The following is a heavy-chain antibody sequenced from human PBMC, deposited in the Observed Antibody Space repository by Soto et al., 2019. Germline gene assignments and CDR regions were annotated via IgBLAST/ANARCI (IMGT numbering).Heavy chain of an antibody. CDR1: GGSISSHY. J-gene: IGHJ4*02. V-gene: IGHV4-39*01. CDR2: VYYSGST. CDR3: GRLEGLATISYYFDY. D-gene: IGHD3-9*01. Sequence: SETLSLTCTVSGGSISSHYWGWVRQPPGKGLEWIGSVYYSGSTYYNPSLESRVTISVDKSKNQFSLKLMSLSAADTAVYYCGRLEGLATISYYFDYWGQGALVTVSS.